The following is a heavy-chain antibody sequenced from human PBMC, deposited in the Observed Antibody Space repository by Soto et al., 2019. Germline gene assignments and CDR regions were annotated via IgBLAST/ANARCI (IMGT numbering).Heavy chain of an antibody. V-gene: IGHV3-30*18. CDR1: GFTFSSYG. CDR3: AKDLLMTTVTTY. J-gene: IGHJ4*02. Sequence: GGSLRLSCAASGFTFSSYGMHWVRQAPGKGLEWVAVISYDGSNKYYADSVKGRFTISRDNSKNTLYLQMNSLRAEDTAVYYCAKDLLMTTVTTYWGQGTLVTVSS. D-gene: IGHD4-17*01. CDR2: ISYDGSNK.